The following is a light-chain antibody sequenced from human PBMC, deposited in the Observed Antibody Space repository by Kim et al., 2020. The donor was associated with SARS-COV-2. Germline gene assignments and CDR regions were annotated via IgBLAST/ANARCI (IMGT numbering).Light chain of an antibody. J-gene: IGKJ2*01. V-gene: IGKV1-39*01. CDR1: QSIASH. CDR2: AAS. Sequence: SASVGDRVTITCRESQSIASHLNWYQQKPGKAPKVLIYAASDLQSGVPSRFTGSGSGTDFTLAISNVQPEDFATYYCQQAYTTPFTFGQGTKLEI. CDR3: QQAYTTPFT.